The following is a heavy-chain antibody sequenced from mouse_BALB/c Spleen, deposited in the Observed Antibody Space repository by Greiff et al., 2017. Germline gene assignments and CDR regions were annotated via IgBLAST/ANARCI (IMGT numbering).Heavy chain of an antibody. D-gene: IGHD2-1*01. CDR2: INPSSGYT. J-gene: IGHJ4*01. CDR1: GYTFTSYS. Sequence: VKLQESAAELARPGASVKMSCKASGYTFTSYSMHWVKQRPGQGLEWIGYINPSSGYTEYNQKFKDKTTLTADKSSSTAYMQLSSLTSEDSAVYYCAFQDSGIYYGNTYAMDYWGQGTSVTVSS. CDR3: AFQDSGIYYGNTYAMDY. V-gene: IGHV1-4*02.